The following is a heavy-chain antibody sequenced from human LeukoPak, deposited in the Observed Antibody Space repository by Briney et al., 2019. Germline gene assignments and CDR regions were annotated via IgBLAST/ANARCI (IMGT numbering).Heavy chain of an antibody. CDR1: GGSISSYY. J-gene: IGHJ3*01. CDR3: ARGSSSSWYSFDF. D-gene: IGHD6-13*01. Sequence: SETLSLTCRVSGGSISSYYWSWIRQPAGKGLEWIGRIYFTGTTNYNPSLQSRVIMSVDTSKYQFSLELSSVTAADTAVYYCARGSSSSWYSFDFWGQGTVVTVSS. CDR2: IYFTGTT. V-gene: IGHV4-4*07.